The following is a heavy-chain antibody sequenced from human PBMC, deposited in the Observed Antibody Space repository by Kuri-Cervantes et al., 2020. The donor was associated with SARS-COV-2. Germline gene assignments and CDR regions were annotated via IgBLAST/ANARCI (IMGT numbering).Heavy chain of an antibody. J-gene: IGHJ4*02. V-gene: IGHV4-38-2*02. CDR2: IYHSGTT. D-gene: IGHD3-16*01. Sequence: SETLSLTCNVSGYSISSGYYWGWIRQPPGKGLEWIGSIYHSGTTYYTPSLESRVAISIDKSKNHLSLRVTSVTAADTAVYYCAGFLKGIVGGKKYYFDYWGQGTLVTVSS. CDR1: GYSISSGYY. CDR3: AGFLKGIVGGKKYYFDY.